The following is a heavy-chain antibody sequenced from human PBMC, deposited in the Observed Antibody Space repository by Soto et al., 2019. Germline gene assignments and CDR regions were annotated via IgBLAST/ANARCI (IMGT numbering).Heavy chain of an antibody. D-gene: IGHD6-13*01. V-gene: IGHV4-31*03. Sequence: PSETLSLTCTVSGGSISSGGYYWSWIRQHPGKGLEWIGYIYYSGSTYYNPSLKSRVTISVDTSKNQFSLKLSSVTAADTAVYYCARARYSSSWAPFDYWGQGTLVTVSS. J-gene: IGHJ4*02. CDR1: GGSISSGGYY. CDR3: ARARYSSSWAPFDY. CDR2: IYYSGST.